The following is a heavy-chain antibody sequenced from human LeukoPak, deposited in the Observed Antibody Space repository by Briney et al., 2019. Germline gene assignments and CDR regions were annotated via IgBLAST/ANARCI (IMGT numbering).Heavy chain of an antibody. CDR1: GGSISTYY. CDR2: VYYSGNT. V-gene: IGHV4-59*01. CDR3: ASGPESYYFDY. J-gene: IGHJ4*02. Sequence: SETLSLTCTVSGGSISTYYYSWIRQPLGKELEWIGYVYYSGNTNYNPSLKSRVTISLDTSKNHLSLKMTSVTVADTAMYYCASGPESYYFDYWGQGALVTVSS.